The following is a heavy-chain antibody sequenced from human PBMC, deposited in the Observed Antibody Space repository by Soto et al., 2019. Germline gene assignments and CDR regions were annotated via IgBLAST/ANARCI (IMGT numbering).Heavy chain of an antibody. CDR2: ISESTSGI. CDR1: GFTFSSYS. Sequence: EVQLVESGGGLVQPGGSLRLSCAASGFTFSSYSMNWVRQAPGKGLEWVSYISESTSGIYYADSVKGRFTISRDNAKNSLYLQMNSLRDEDTAVYYCVRDFHYDFDIWGQGTMLTVSS. CDR3: VRDFHYDFDI. V-gene: IGHV3-48*02. J-gene: IGHJ3*02.